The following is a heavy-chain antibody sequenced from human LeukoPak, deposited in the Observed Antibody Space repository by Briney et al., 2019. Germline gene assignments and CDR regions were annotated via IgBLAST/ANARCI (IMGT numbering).Heavy chain of an antibody. D-gene: IGHD3-22*01. Sequence: GGSLRLSXAASGFTFSSYWMNWLRQAPGKGLVWLSRINSDGSTTTYADSVKGRFTIPRDNARNTLYLQMNSLRAEDTAVYYCARYYYDSSGSQGAFDMWGQGTMVTVSS. CDR2: INSDGSTT. CDR1: GFTFSSYW. CDR3: ARYYYDSSGSQGAFDM. J-gene: IGHJ3*02. V-gene: IGHV3-74*01.